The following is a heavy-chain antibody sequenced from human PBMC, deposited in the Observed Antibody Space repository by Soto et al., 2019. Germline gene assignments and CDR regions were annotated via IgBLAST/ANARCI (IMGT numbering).Heavy chain of an antibody. CDR2: IYYSGST. V-gene: IGHV4-39*01. Sequence: SETLSLTCTVSGGSISSSSYYWGWIRQPPGKGLEWIGSIYYSGSTYYNPSLKSRVTISVDTSKNQFSLKLSSVTAADTAVYYCARAILPPGIAVAGNNWFDPWGQGTLVTVSS. CDR1: GGSISSSSYY. D-gene: IGHD6-19*01. J-gene: IGHJ5*02. CDR3: ARAILPPGIAVAGNNWFDP.